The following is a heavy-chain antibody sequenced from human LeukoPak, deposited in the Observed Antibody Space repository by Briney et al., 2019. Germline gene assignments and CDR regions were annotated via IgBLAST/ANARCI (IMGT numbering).Heavy chain of an antibody. CDR3: ARDPRGEVVVPAAYGDAFDI. D-gene: IGHD2-2*01. J-gene: IGHJ3*02. CDR2: ISYDGSNK. CDR1: GFTFSSYA. V-gene: IGHV3-30-3*01. Sequence: TGRSLRLSCAASGFTFSSYAMHWVRQAPGKGLEWVAVISYDGSNKYYADSVKGRFTISRDNSKNTLYLQMNSLRAEDTAVYYCARDPRGEVVVPAAYGDAFDIWGQGTMVTVSS.